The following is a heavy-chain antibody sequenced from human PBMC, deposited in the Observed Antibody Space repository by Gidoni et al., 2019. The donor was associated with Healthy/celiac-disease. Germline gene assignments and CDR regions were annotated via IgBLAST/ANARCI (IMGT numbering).Heavy chain of an antibody. CDR3: ARDLAYGDFPTGWYFDL. CDR2: ISSRSSYR. Sequence: EVQLLASGGGVVKPGGSLRRACAPSGFIFISYSMNWVRQAPGKGLEWVSLISSRSSYRYYADSVKGRFTISRDNATNSLYLQMDSLRGEDTAVYYCARDLAYGDFPTGWYFDLWGRGTLVTVSS. CDR1: GFIFISYS. J-gene: IGHJ2*01. V-gene: IGHV3-21*01. D-gene: IGHD4-17*01.